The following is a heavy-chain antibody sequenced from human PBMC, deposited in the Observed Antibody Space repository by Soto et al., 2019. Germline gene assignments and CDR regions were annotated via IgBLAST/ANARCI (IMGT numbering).Heavy chain of an antibody. CDR3: ARATTVVINHDAFDI. D-gene: IGHD4-17*01. CDR2: IWYDGSNK. V-gene: IGHV3-33*08. CDR1: GFTFSSYS. Sequence: GGSLRLSCAASGFTFSSYSMNWVRQAPGKGLEWVAVIWYDGSNKYYADSVKGRFTISRDNSKNTLYLQMNSLRAEDTAVYYCARATTVVINHDAFDIWGQGTMVTVSS. J-gene: IGHJ3*02.